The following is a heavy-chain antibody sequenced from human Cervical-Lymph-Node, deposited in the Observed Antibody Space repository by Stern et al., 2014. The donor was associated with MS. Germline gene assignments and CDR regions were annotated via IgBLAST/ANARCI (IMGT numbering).Heavy chain of an antibody. CDR1: GFTFDSYS. V-gene: IGHV3-74*01. J-gene: IGHJ4*02. CDR2: INTDGSSP. Sequence: EVQLVESGGGLVQPGGSLRLSCAASGFTFDSYSMHWVRQVPGKGLVWVSRINTDGSSPSKADAVKGRFTISRDNAKNMLYLEMNSLRAEDTAVYYCSGSNWYFFDYWGQGTLVTVSS. D-gene: IGHD6-13*01. CDR3: SGSNWYFFDY.